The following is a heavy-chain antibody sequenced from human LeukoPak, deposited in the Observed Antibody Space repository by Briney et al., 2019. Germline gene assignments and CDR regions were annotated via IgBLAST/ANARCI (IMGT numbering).Heavy chain of an antibody. J-gene: IGHJ2*01. Sequence: ASVKVSCKASGYTFTSYGISWVRQAPGQGLEWMGWISAYNGNTNYAQKLQGRVTMTTDTSTSTAYMELRSLRSDDTAVYYCARDQNSDTPLWYFDLWGRGTLVTVSS. CDR1: GYTFTSYG. V-gene: IGHV1-18*01. CDR2: ISAYNGNT. D-gene: IGHD2-15*01. CDR3: ARDQNSDTPLWYFDL.